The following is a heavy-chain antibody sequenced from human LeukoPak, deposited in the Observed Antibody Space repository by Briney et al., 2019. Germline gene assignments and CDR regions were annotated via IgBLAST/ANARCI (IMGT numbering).Heavy chain of an antibody. CDR1: DSSITSTYY. Sequence: KPSETLSLTCTVSDSSITSTYYWAWFRQPPWKGLEWIATVFRLQTVRTFNNPSLGSRVTMSLDPSHNQFSLNLTSVTAADTALYFCARVLHAPYLIDSWGQGTLVTVSS. CDR3: ARVLHAPYLIDS. CDR2: VFRLQTVRT. D-gene: IGHD2-8*01. J-gene: IGHJ4*02. V-gene: IGHV4-38-2*02.